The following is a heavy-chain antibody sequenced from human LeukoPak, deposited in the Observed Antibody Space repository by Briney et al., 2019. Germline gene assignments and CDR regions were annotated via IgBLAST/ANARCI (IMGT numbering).Heavy chain of an antibody. CDR2: ISWDGGST. CDR3: AKESSHYFDY. V-gene: IGHV3-43D*03. Sequence: GGSLRLSCAASGFTFDDYAMHWVRQAPGKGLEWVSLISWDGGSTYYADPVKGRFTISRDNSKNSLYLQMNSLRAEDTALYYCAKESSHYFDYWGQGTLVTVSS. J-gene: IGHJ4*02. CDR1: GFTFDDYA.